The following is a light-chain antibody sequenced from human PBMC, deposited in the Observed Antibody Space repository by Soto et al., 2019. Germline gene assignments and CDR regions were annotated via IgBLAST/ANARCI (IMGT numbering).Light chain of an antibody. CDR2: DAS. CDR3: QQVNSYPHT. V-gene: IGKV1-13*02. J-gene: IGKJ2*01. Sequence: AIQLTQSPSSLSASVGDRVTITCRASQGISSALAWYQQKPGKAPKLLIYDASSLESGVPSRFRGRGSGTDFTLTISSLQPEDFATYSCQQVNSYPHTFGQGTKLEIK. CDR1: QGISSA.